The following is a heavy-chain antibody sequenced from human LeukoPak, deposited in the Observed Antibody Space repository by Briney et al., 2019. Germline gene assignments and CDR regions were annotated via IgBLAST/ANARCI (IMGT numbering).Heavy chain of an antibody. CDR3: AREGPYDSSGYNWFDP. D-gene: IGHD3-22*01. V-gene: IGHV4-30-2*01. Sequence: PSQTLSLTCAVSGGSISSGGYSWSWIRQPPGKGLEWIGYIYHSGSTYYNPSLKSRVTISVDRSKNQFSLKLSSVTAADTAVYYCAREGPYDSSGYNWFDPWGQGTLVTVSS. J-gene: IGHJ5*02. CDR2: IYHSGST. CDR1: GGSISSGGYS.